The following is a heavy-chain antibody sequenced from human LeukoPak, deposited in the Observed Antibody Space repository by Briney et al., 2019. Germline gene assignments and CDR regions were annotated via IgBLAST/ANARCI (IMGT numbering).Heavy chain of an antibody. V-gene: IGHV4-38-2*02. D-gene: IGHD3-22*01. CDR3: ARDAAYDYYDSSGYYCY. J-gene: IGHJ4*02. Sequence: SETLSLTCTVSGYSISSGYYWGWIRQPPGKGLEWIGSIYHSGSTYYNPSLKSRVTISVDTSKNQFSLKLSSVTAADTAVYYCARDAAYDYYDSSGYYCYWGQGTLVTVSS. CDR2: IYHSGST. CDR1: GYSISSGYY.